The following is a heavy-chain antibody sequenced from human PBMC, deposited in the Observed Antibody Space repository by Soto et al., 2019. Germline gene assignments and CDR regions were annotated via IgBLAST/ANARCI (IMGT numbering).Heavy chain of an antibody. Sequence: PGGSLRLSCAASGFTFSSYAMHWVRQAPGKGLEWVAVISYDGSNKYYADSVKGRFTISRDNPKNTLYLQMNSLRAEDTAVYYCARDLIVGFLEWGPYYGMDVWGQGTTVTVSS. CDR1: GFTFSSYA. V-gene: IGHV3-30-3*01. CDR3: ARDLIVGFLEWGPYYGMDV. J-gene: IGHJ6*02. CDR2: ISYDGSNK. D-gene: IGHD3-3*01.